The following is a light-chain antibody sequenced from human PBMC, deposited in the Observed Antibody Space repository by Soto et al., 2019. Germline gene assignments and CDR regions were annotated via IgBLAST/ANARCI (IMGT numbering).Light chain of an antibody. V-gene: IGKV1-39*01. CDR3: QQGYDTPIT. CDR1: QSISSW. Sequence: DIQMTQSPSSLSASIGDRVTITCRASQSISSWLAWYQQKPGQAPKFLIYAASSLQSGVPSRFSGRGSGTDFTLTITSLQPEDFATYFCQQGYDTPITFGQGTRLAIK. CDR2: AAS. J-gene: IGKJ5*01.